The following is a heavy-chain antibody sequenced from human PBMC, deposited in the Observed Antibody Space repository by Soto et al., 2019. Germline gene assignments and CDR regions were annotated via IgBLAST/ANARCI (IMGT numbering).Heavy chain of an antibody. CDR2: IKSKGHGGTT. D-gene: IGHD1-26*01. Sequence: PGGSLRLSCAASGFAFSNAWINWVRQAPGKGLEWVGRIKSKGHGGTTDFAAPVRGRFAISRDDSRNMVYMQMNSLNTDDTAVYYCTTDSHTTAIVVRFDYWGHGTLVTVSS. CDR1: GFAFSNAW. CDR3: TTDSHTTAIVVRFDY. V-gene: IGHV3-15*07. J-gene: IGHJ4*01.